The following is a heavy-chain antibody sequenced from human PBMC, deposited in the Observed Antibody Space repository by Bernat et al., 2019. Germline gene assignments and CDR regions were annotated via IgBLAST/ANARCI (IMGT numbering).Heavy chain of an antibody. J-gene: IGHJ5*02. CDR3: ARDATYIGGGWFDP. V-gene: IGHV3-23*04. D-gene: IGHD3-10*01. Sequence: EVQLVESGGGLVQPGGSLRLSCAASGFTFSSYAMTWVRQAPGKGLEWVSSISGSAGNTYYADSVKGRFTISRDNSKNTLSLQMNSLRAEDTAVYYCARDATYIGGGWFDPWGQGTLVTVSS. CDR2: ISGSAGNT. CDR1: GFTFSSYA.